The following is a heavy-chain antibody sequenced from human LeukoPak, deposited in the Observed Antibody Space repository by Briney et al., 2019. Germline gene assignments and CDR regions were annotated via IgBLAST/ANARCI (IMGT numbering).Heavy chain of an antibody. V-gene: IGHV4-39*07. CDR1: GGSISSSDYY. Sequence: SETLSLTCTVSGGSISSSDYYWGWIRQPPGKGLEWIGSIFYTGTTYYNPSLKSRVTISVDTSKNQFSLKLNSVTAADTAVFYCARASSRWLYFDYWDQGTLVTVSS. CDR2: IFYTGTT. CDR3: ARASSRWLYFDY. J-gene: IGHJ4*02. D-gene: IGHD6-13*01.